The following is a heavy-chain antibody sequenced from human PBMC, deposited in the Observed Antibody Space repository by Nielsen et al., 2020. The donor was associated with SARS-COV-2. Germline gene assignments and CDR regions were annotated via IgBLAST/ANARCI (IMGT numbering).Heavy chain of an antibody. CDR2: ISWNSGSI. CDR3: ANGGGYDSDFYGMDV. CDR1: GFTFDDYA. Sequence: SLKISCAASGFTFDDYAMHWVRQAPGKGLEWVSGISWNSGSIGYADSVKGRFTISRDNAKNSLYLQMNSLRAEDTALYYCANGGGYDSDFYGMDVWGQGTTVTVSS. V-gene: IGHV3-9*01. D-gene: IGHD5-12*01. J-gene: IGHJ6*02.